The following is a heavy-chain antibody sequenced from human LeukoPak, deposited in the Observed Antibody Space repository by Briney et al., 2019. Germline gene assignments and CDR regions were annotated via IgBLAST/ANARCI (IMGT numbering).Heavy chain of an antibody. Sequence: PGGSLRLSCAPSGFTFSSYAMSWVRQAPGKGLEWVSSISSTGGRTYYADSVKGRFTISRDNSRNTVYLQMNSLRAEDTAVYYCAKESPYGDNRLYYFDYWGQGTLVTVSS. CDR1: GFTFSSYA. J-gene: IGHJ4*02. CDR3: AKESPYGDNRLYYFDY. D-gene: IGHD4-17*01. CDR2: ISSTGGRT. V-gene: IGHV3-23*01.